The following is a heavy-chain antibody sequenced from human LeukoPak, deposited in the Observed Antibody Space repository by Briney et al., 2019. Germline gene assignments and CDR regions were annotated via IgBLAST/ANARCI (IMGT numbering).Heavy chain of an antibody. CDR2: INHIGTT. CDR3: ARLVVTAPQNHYYMEV. V-gene: IGHV4-34*01. D-gene: IGHD2-21*02. Sequence: NPSETLSLTCNVSGGSFNGYYWTWIRRPPGKGLEWIAEINHIGTTNHNPSLKSRVGVSTDTSKNQFFLRLTSVTAADTALYYCARLVVTAPQNHYYMEVWGEGTTVTVSS. J-gene: IGHJ6*03. CDR1: GGSFNGYY.